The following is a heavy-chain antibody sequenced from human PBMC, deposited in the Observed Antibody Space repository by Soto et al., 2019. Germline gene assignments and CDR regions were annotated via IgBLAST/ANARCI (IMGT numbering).Heavy chain of an antibody. Sequence: SETLSLTCTVSGRSISRYYWSWIRQPSGKGLEWIGRIYTSGSTNYNPSLKSRVTMSVDTSKNQFSLKLSSVAAADTAVYYCARDLGYSYGSRYNWFDPWGQGTLVTVSS. CDR1: GRSISRYY. CDR3: ARDLGYSYGSRYNWFDP. J-gene: IGHJ5*02. V-gene: IGHV4-4*07. D-gene: IGHD5-18*01. CDR2: IYTSGST.